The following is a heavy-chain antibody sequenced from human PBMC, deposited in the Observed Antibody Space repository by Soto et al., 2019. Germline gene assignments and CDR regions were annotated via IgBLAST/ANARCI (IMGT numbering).Heavy chain of an antibody. Sequence: GGSLRLSCAASGFTFDDYGMSWVRQAPGKGLEWVSGINWNGGSTGYADSVKGRFTISRDNAKNSLYLQMNSLRAEDTALYYCARGLHRGAANGMDVWGQGTTVTVSS. CDR3: ARGLHRGAANGMDV. J-gene: IGHJ6*02. CDR2: INWNGGST. D-gene: IGHD1-26*01. V-gene: IGHV3-20*04. CDR1: GFTFDDYG.